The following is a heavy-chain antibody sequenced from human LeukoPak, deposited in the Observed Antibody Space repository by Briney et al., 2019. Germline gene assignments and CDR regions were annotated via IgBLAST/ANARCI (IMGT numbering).Heavy chain of an antibody. Sequence: ASVKVSCKASGYTFSTYGITWARQAPGQGLEYMGWISAADGTTNYAQKVQGRVTMTTDTSTSTAYMELRGLRSDDTAVYYCARCGAAVTTHFSHWGQGTLVTVSS. CDR3: ARCGAAVTTHFSH. CDR1: GYTFSTYG. J-gene: IGHJ4*02. CDR2: ISAADGTT. D-gene: IGHD4-17*01. V-gene: IGHV1-18*01.